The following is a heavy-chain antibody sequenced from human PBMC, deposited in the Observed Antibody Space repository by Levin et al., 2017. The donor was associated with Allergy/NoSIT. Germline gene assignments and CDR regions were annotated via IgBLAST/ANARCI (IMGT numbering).Heavy chain of an antibody. J-gene: IGHJ4*02. CDR1: GFTFSSYG. V-gene: IGHV3-30*18. D-gene: IGHD3-10*01. Sequence: GGSLRLSCAASGFTFSSYGMHWVRQAPGKGLEWVAVISYDGSNKYYADSVKGRFTISRDNSKNTLYLQMNSLRAEDTAVYYCAKVSAYYYGAGSYYNGDYWGQGTLVTVSS. CDR3: AKVSAYYYGAGSYYNGDY. CDR2: ISYDGSNK.